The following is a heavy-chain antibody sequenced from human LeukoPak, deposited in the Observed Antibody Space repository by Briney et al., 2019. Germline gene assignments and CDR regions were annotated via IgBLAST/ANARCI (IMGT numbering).Heavy chain of an antibody. J-gene: IGHJ4*02. D-gene: IGHD5-18*01. CDR3: ARAPRGIQLWLFDY. CDR2: ISAYNGNT. Sequence: ASVKVSCKASGYTFTSYGISWVRQAPGQGLEWMGWISAYNGNTNYAQKLQGRVTMTTDTSTSTAYMELRSLRSDDTAVYYCARAPRGIQLWLFDYWGQGTLVTVSS. V-gene: IGHV1-18*01. CDR1: GYTFTSYG.